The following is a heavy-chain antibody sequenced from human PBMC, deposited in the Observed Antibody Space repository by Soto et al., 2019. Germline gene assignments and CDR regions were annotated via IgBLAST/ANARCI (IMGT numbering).Heavy chain of an antibody. V-gene: IGHV3-30*18. D-gene: IGHD6-13*01. CDR3: EKDSSSWYYYYGMDV. CDR1: GFTFSSYG. J-gene: IGHJ6*02. Sequence: GGSLRLSCAASGFTFSSYGMHWVRQAPGKGLEWVAVISYDGSNKYYADSVKGRFTISRDNSKNTLYLQMNSLRAEDTAVYYCEKDSSSWYYYYGMDVWGQGTTVNVSS. CDR2: ISYDGSNK.